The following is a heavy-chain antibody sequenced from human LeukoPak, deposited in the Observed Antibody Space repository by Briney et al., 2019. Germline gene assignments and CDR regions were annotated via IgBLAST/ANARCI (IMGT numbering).Heavy chain of an antibody. CDR1: GGTFSSYA. V-gene: IGHV1-69*13. CDR3: ARDSRPYCGGDCYAFDI. CDR2: IIPIFGTA. J-gene: IGHJ3*02. Sequence: ASVKVSCKASGGTFSSYAISWVRQAPGQGLEWMGGIIPIFGTANYAQKFQGRVTITADESTSTAYMELSSLRSEDTAVYYCARDSRPYCGGDCYAFDIWGQGTMVTVSS. D-gene: IGHD2-21*02.